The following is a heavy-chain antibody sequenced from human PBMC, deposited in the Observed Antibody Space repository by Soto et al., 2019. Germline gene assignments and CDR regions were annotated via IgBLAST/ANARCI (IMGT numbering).Heavy chain of an antibody. V-gene: IGHV4-39*01. CDR1: GGSISSSSYY. CDR2: IYYSGST. D-gene: IGHD3-10*01. CDR3: ARLGSRAGRDY. Sequence: TSETLSLTCTVSGGSISSSSYYWGWIRQPPGKGLEWIGSIYYSGSTYYNPSLKSRVTISVDTSKNQFSLKLSSVTAADTAVYYCARLGSRAGRDYWGQGTLVTVSS. J-gene: IGHJ4*02.